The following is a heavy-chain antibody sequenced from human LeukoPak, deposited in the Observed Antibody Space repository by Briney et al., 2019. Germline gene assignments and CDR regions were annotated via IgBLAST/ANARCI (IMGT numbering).Heavy chain of an antibody. CDR1: GFTFNNYG. J-gene: IGHJ4*02. D-gene: IGHD2-21*02. CDR2: IAYDKSTI. CDR3: AKDGGDCSARGVCYFDS. Sequence: GGSLRLSCAASGFTFNNYGMHWVRQAPGKGLEWVAVIAYDKSTIYYADSVKGRFTISRDNSKNTLHLQMNSLRAEDTAIYYCAKDGGDCSARGVCYFDSWGQGTLVTVSS. V-gene: IGHV3-30*18.